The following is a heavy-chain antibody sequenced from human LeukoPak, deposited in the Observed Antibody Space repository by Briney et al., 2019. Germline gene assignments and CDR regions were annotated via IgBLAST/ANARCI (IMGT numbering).Heavy chain of an antibody. CDR1: GYTFTSYY. V-gene: IGHV1-46*01. Sequence: ASVNVSCKASGYTFTSYYMHWVRQAPGQGLEWMGIINPSGGSTSYAQKFQGRVTMTRDTSTSTVYMELSSLRSEDTAVYYCARGLRCGGDCYSFDYWGQGTLVTVSS. CDR2: INPSGGST. J-gene: IGHJ4*02. D-gene: IGHD2-21*02. CDR3: ARGLRCGGDCYSFDY.